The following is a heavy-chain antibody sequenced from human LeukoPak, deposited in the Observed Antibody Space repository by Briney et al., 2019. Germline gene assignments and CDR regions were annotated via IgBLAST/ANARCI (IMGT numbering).Heavy chain of an antibody. V-gene: IGHV3-53*01. D-gene: IGHD3-10*01. CDR1: GXTVSSNY. CDR3: AREIRDWYFDL. CDR2: IYSGGST. Sequence: GGSLRLSCAASGXTVSSNYMSWVRQAPGKGLEWVSVIYSGGSTYYADSVKGRFAISRDNSKNTLYLQMNSLRAEDTAVYYCAREIRDWYFDLWGRGSLVTVSS. J-gene: IGHJ2*01.